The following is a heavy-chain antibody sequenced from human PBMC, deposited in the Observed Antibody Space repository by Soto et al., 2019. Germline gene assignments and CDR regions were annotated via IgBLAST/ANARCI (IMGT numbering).Heavy chain of an antibody. V-gene: IGHV4-61*01. CDR1: GGSVSSGSYF. D-gene: IGHD3-22*01. J-gene: IGHJ6*02. Sequence: SETLSLTCTVSGGSVSSGSYFWSWIRQPPGKGLEWIGYVFYRGSTNYNPSLKSRVTISVDTSKNQFSLKLSTVTAADTAVYYCARDGSGYYGGDYCYGMDVWGQGTTVTVSS. CDR2: VFYRGST. CDR3: ARDGSGYYGGDYCYGMDV.